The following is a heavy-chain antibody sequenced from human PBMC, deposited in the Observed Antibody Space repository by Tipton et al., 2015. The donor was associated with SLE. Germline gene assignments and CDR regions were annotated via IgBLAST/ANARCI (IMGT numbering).Heavy chain of an antibody. D-gene: IGHD2-8*02. J-gene: IGHJ6*02. CDR2: ISGSGGSI. CDR3: TRECTGGVCYMHYYGMDV. V-gene: IGHV3-23*01. Sequence: SLRLSCAASGFTFSSYAMSWVRHAPGKGLVWVSAISGSGGSIYYADSVKGRFIISRDNAKNSLYLQMNSLRAEDTAVYYCTRECTGGVCYMHYYGMDVWGQGTTVTVSS. CDR1: GFTFSSYA.